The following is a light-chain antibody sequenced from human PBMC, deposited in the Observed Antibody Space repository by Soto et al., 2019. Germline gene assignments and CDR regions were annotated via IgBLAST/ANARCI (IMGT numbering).Light chain of an antibody. CDR1: QSVSTN. Sequence: DIVMTQSPATLSESPGERATLSCRASQSVSTNLAWYQQKPGQAPRLLIYGASTRATGIPARFSGSGSGTEFTLTITSLQSEDFAVYYCQHYNNLWGFGGGTKVEIK. V-gene: IGKV3-15*01. J-gene: IGKJ4*01. CDR2: GAS. CDR3: QHYNNLWG.